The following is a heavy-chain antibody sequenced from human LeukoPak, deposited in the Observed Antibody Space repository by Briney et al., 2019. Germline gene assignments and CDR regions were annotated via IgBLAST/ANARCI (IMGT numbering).Heavy chain of an antibody. CDR3: ARDYTATGAMDV. CDR1: GFALSAYW. CDR2: IRQDGTVQ. D-gene: IGHD2-21*02. V-gene: IGHV3-7*01. Sequence: GGSLRLSCAASGFALSAYWMNWVRQAPGKGLQWLANIRQDGTVQHYVDSVKGRFTISRDNAKNSLFLQMNSLRAEDTALYYCARDYTATGAMDVWGQGTTVTVS. J-gene: IGHJ6*02.